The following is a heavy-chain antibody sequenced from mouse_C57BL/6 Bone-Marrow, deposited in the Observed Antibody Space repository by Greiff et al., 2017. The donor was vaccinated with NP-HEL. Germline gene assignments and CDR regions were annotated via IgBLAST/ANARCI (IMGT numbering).Heavy chain of an antibody. V-gene: IGHV14-3*01. J-gene: IGHJ2*01. Sequence: VQLKESVAELVRPGASVKLSCTASGFNIKNTSMHWVKQRPEQGLEWIGRIDPANGNTKYAPKFQGKATITADTSSNTAYLQLSSLTSEDTAIYYCASWDYWGQGTTLTVSS. CDR1: GFNIKNTS. CDR3: ASWDY. CDR2: IDPANGNT.